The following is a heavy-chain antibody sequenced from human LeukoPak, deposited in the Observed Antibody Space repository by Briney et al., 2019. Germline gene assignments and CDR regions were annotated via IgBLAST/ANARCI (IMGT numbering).Heavy chain of an antibody. CDR1: GYTFTGYY. Sequence: GASVKVSCKASGYTFTGYYMHWVRQAPGQGLEWMGWINPNSGGTNYAQKFQGWVTMTRDTSISTAYMELSRLRSDDTAVYYCARVVGITIFGVVNNWFDPWGQGTLVTVSS. V-gene: IGHV1-2*04. CDR2: INPNSGGT. J-gene: IGHJ5*02. D-gene: IGHD3-3*01. CDR3: ARVVGITIFGVVNNWFDP.